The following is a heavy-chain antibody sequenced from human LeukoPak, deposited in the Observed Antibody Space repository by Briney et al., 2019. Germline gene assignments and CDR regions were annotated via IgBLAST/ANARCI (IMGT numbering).Heavy chain of an antibody. J-gene: IGHJ4*02. CDR1: GGSISSYY. V-gene: IGHV4-59*05. CDR2: IYYSGST. D-gene: IGHD2/OR15-2a*01. Sequence: SETLSLTCTVSGGSISSYYWSWIRQPPGKGLEWIGSIYYSGSTYYNPSLKSRVTISVDTSKNQFSLKLSSVTAADTAVYYCARNMGLFDYWGQGTLVTVSS. CDR3: ARNMGLFDY.